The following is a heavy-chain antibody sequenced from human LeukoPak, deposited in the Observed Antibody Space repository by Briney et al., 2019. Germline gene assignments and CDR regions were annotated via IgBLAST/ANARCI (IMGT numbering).Heavy chain of an antibody. D-gene: IGHD5-24*01. Sequence: ASVKVSCKASGYTFTGYYMHWVRQAPGQGLEWMGIINPSGGSTSYAQKFQGRVTMTRDTSTSTVYMELSSLRSEDTAVYYCASLPRWLQYERDAFDIWGQGTMVTVSS. J-gene: IGHJ3*02. V-gene: IGHV1-46*01. CDR3: ASLPRWLQYERDAFDI. CDR2: INPSGGST. CDR1: GYTFTGYY.